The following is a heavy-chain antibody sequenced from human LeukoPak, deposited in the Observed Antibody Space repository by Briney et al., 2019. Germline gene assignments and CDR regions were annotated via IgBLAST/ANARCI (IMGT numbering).Heavy chain of an antibody. J-gene: IGHJ4*02. Sequence: GGSLRLSCAASGFTVSSNYMSWVRQAPGKGLEWVSVIYSGGSTYYADSVKGRFTISRDNSKNTLYLQMNSLRAEDTAVYYCASEDSRFYYFDYWAREPWSPSPQ. V-gene: IGHV3-53*01. D-gene: IGHD3-22*01. CDR3: ASEDSRFYYFDY. CDR2: IYSGGST. CDR1: GFTVSSNY.